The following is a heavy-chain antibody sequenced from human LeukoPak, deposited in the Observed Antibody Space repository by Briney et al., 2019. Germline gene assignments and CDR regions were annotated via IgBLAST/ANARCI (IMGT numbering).Heavy chain of an antibody. Sequence: SVKVSCKASGGTFSSYAISWVRQAPGQGLEWMGRIIPILGIANYAQKFQGRVTITAGKSTSTAYMELSSLRSEDTAVYYCARGLGIGKDYWGQGTLVTVSS. V-gene: IGHV1-69*04. D-gene: IGHD1-26*01. CDR2: IIPILGIA. CDR3: ARGLGIGKDY. J-gene: IGHJ4*02. CDR1: GGTFSSYA.